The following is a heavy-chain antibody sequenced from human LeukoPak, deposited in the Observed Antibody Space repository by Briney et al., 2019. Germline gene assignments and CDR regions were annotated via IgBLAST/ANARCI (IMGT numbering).Heavy chain of an antibody. J-gene: IGHJ6*02. CDR1: GFTFSSYS. CDR3: ARPKGGYYYYYGMDV. Sequence: PGGSLRLSCAASGFTFSSYSMNWVRQAPGKGLEWVSYISSSSSTIYYADSVKGRFTISRDNAKNSLYLQMNSLRAEDTAVYYCARPKGGYYYYYGMDVWGQGTTVTVSS. D-gene: IGHD1-26*01. CDR2: ISSSSSTI. V-gene: IGHV3-48*01.